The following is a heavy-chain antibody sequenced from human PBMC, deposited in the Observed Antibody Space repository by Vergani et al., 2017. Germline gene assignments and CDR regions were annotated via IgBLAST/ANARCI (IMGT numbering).Heavy chain of an antibody. J-gene: IGHJ6*02. Sequence: QVQLVQSGAEVKKPGSSVKVSCKASGGTFSSYAISWVRQAPGQGLEWMGGIIPIFGTANYAQKFQGRVTITADKSTSTAYMELSSLRSEDTAVYYCAREGGMVRVQEFSNYYYYGMDVWGQGTTVTVSS. V-gene: IGHV1-69*06. CDR2: IIPIFGTA. CDR3: AREGGMVRVQEFSNYYYYGMDV. CDR1: GGTFSSYA. D-gene: IGHD3-10*01.